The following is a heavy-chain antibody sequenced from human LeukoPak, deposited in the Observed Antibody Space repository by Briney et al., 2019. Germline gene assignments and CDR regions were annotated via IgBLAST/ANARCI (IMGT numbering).Heavy chain of an antibody. J-gene: IGHJ4*02. CDR3: ARTSSSWYYFDY. Sequence: ASVKVSCKASGYTFTDHYIHWVRQAPGQGLEWMGRINPNSGDTNYAQKFQGWVTMTRDTSISTAYMELSRLRSDDTAVYYCARTSSSWYYFDYWGQGTLVTVSS. CDR1: GYTFTDHY. CDR2: INPNSGDT. V-gene: IGHV1-2*04. D-gene: IGHD6-13*01.